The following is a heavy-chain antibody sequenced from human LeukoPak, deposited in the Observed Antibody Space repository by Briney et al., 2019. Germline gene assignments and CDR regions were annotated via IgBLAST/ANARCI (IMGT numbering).Heavy chain of an antibody. CDR1: GYTFTSYD. Sequence: ASVKVSCKASGYTFTSYDINWVRQATGQGLEWMGWMNPNSGNTGYAQKFQGRVTMTRNTSISTAYMELSSLRSEDTAVYYCARDTLYCSSTSCYTGIYYYYGMDVWGQGTTVTVSS. CDR3: ARDTLYCSSTSCYTGIYYYYGMDV. J-gene: IGHJ6*02. CDR2: MNPNSGNT. V-gene: IGHV1-8*01. D-gene: IGHD2-2*02.